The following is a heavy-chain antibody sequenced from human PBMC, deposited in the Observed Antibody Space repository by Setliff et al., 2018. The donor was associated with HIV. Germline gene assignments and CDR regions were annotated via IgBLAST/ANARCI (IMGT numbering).Heavy chain of an antibody. Sequence: GGSLRLSCAASGFTFDDYGMSWVRQAPGKGLEWVSCINSNGSCTYSADSVKGRFTISRDNAKNSLYLQMNSLRAEDTAVYYCARRDCSGGSCYMGYWGQGTLVTVSS. CDR1: GFTFDDYG. D-gene: IGHD2-15*01. V-gene: IGHV3-20*04. CDR3: ARRDCSGGSCYMGY. J-gene: IGHJ4*02. CDR2: INSNGSCT.